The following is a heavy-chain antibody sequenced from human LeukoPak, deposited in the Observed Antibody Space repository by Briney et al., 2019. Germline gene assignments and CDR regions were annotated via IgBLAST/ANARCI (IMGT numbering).Heavy chain of an antibody. CDR2: IWYDGSNN. V-gene: IGHV3-33*01. Sequence: GRSLRLSCAASGFTFSSYGMHWVRQVPGKGLEWVAVIWYDGSNNYYADSVKGRFTISRDNSKNTLYLQMNSLRVEDTAVFYCATYSSASLFDYWGQGTLVTVSS. CDR3: ATYSSASLFDY. J-gene: IGHJ4*02. D-gene: IGHD6-6*01. CDR1: GFTFSSYG.